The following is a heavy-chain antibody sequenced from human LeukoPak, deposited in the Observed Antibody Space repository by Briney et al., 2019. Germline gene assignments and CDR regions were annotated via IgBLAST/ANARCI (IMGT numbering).Heavy chain of an antibody. J-gene: IGHJ5*02. Sequence: SETLSLTCTVSGYSMTSGYYWGWVRQPPGKGLEWIATIYHSGNTYYKPSLKSRVTISVDTSKNQFSLKLTSVTAADTAVYYYARRGIAAAGTGVWFDPWGQGTLVTVSS. CDR2: IYHSGNT. D-gene: IGHD6-13*01. CDR1: GYSMTSGYY. V-gene: IGHV4-38-2*02. CDR3: ARRGIAAAGTGVWFDP.